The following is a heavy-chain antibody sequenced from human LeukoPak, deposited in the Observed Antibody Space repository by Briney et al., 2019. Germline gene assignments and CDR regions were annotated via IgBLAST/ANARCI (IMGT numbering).Heavy chain of an antibody. D-gene: IGHD2-15*01. CDR1: GFTFSSYG. J-gene: IGHJ6*04. CDR2: ISYDGSNK. Sequence: PGRSLRLSCAASGFTFSSYGMHWVRQAPGKGLEWVAVISYDGSNKCYADSVKGRFTISRDNSKNTLYLQMNSLRAEDTAVYYCAKDRGYCSGGSCYLGYYYGMDVWGKGTTVTVSS. CDR3: AKDRGYCSGGSCYLGYYYGMDV. V-gene: IGHV3-30*18.